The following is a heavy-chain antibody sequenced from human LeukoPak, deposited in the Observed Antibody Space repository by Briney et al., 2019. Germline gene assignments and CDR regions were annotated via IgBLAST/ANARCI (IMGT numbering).Heavy chain of an antibody. D-gene: IGHD2-21*02. CDR2: IYNSGST. Sequence: SETLFLTCTVSGGSISSYYWSWIRQPPGKGLEWIGYIYNSGSTTYNPSLKSRVTISVDTSKNHFSLKLSSVTAADTAVYYCARHGHGDCGNAFDIWGQGTLVTVSS. CDR3: ARHGHGDCGNAFDI. CDR1: GGSISSYY. V-gene: IGHV4-59*08. J-gene: IGHJ3*02.